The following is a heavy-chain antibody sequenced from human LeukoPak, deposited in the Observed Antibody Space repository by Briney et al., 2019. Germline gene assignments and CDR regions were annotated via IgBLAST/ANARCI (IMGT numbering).Heavy chain of an antibody. CDR2: IYHSGSGST. Sequence: SETLSLTCTVSGGSISSSSHYWAWIRQPPGKGLEWVGYIYHSGSGSTYYNPSLKSRVTISIDKSKNQFSLKLNSVTAADTAVYYCASHYYGSGSYDPPYYWGQGTLVTVSS. CDR3: ASHYYGSGSYDPPYY. J-gene: IGHJ4*02. V-gene: IGHV4-39*07. D-gene: IGHD3-10*01. CDR1: GGSISSSSHY.